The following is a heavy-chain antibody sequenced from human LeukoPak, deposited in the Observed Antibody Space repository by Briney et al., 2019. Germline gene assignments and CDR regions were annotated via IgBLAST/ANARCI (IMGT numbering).Heavy chain of an antibody. J-gene: IGHJ4*02. D-gene: IGHD5-18*01. V-gene: IGHV3-53*01. CDR1: GFTVSSNY. Sequence: GALRLSCAASGFTVSSNYMSWVRQAPGKGLEWVSVIYSGGNTYYADSVKGRFTISRDNSKNTLYLQMNSLRAEDTAVYYCARSDTAMPSDYWGQGTLVTVSS. CDR2: IYSGGNT. CDR3: ARSDTAMPSDY.